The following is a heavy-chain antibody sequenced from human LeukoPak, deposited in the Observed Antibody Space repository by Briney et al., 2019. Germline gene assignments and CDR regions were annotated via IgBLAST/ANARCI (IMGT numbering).Heavy chain of an antibody. CDR2: INHSGST. J-gene: IGHJ6*03. CDR3: ARDLGSGWYVGYYYYYMDV. V-gene: IGHV4-34*01. CDR1: GGSFSGYY. D-gene: IGHD6-19*01. Sequence: SETLSLTCAVYGGSFSGYYWSWLRQPPGKGLEWIGEINHSGSTNYNPSLKSRVTMSVDTSKNQFSLKLSSVTAADTAVYYCARDLGSGWYVGYYYYYMDVWGKGTTVTVSS.